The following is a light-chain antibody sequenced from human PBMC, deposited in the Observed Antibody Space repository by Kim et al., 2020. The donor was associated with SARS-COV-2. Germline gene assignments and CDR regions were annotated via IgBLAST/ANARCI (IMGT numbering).Light chain of an antibody. V-gene: IGLV3-21*04. CDR3: QVWDSSSDHWV. CDR1: NIGSKS. Sequence: ARGKTARSTRGGNNIGSKSVHWYQQKPGRAPVLVIYYDSDRPSGIPERFSGSNSGNTATLTISRVEAGDEADYYCQVWDSSSDHWVFGGGTQLTVL. J-gene: IGLJ3*02. CDR2: YDS.